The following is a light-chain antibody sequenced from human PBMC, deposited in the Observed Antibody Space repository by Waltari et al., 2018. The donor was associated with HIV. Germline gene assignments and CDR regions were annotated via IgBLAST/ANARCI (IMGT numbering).Light chain of an antibody. CDR2: EAS. CDR1: QIVSSN. CDR3: QQYNNWPPGYT. Sequence: EIVMTQSPATLFMSPGERATFFCRASQIVSSNLAWYQQKFDQAPRLLIYEASTRATGIPARFSGSGSGTEFTLTISSLQSEDCAVYDCQQYNNWPPGYTFGQGTKLEIK. V-gene: IGKV3-15*01. J-gene: IGKJ2*01.